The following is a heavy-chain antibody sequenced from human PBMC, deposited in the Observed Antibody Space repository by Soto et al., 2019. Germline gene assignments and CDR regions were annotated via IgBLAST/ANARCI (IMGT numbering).Heavy chain of an antibody. CDR2: ISGSTRSI. V-gene: IGHV3-21*02. J-gene: IGHJ3*02. D-gene: IGHD5-12*01. CDR3: ARESGAYEAGAFDI. CDR1: GFTFSTYT. Sequence: EVQLVESGGGLVKPGGSLRLSCAASGFTFSTYTMNWVRQAPGKGLEWVSSISGSTRSIYYADSLKGRFTISRDNAKNSLYLQMNSRRAEDTAVYYCARESGAYEAGAFDIWGLGTTVTVSS.